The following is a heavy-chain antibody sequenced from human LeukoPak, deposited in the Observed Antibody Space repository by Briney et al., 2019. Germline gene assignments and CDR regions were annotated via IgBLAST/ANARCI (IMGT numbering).Heavy chain of an antibody. V-gene: IGHV3-53*04. J-gene: IGHJ4*02. Sequence: GGSLRLSCAASGFTVSSNFMSWVRQAPGKGLEWVSVIYSGGSTYYADSVKGRFTISRHNSKNTLYLQMNSLRAEDTAVYYCALLWGTFLEWSPYFDYWGQGTLVTVSS. CDR1: GFTVSSNF. D-gene: IGHD3-3*02. CDR2: IYSGGST. CDR3: ALLWGTFLEWSPYFDY.